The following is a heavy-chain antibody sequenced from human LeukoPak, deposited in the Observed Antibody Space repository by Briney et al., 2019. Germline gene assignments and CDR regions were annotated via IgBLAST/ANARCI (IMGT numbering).Heavy chain of an antibody. V-gene: IGHV1-2*02. CDR1: GYTFTGYY. D-gene: IGHD6-19*01. Sequence: ASVKVSCKASGYTFTGYYMHWVRQAPGQGLEWMGWINPNSGGTNYAQKFQGRVTMTRDTSISTAYMELSRLRSDDTAVYYCVRVLSGGIAVAGTFDYWGQGTLVTVSS. CDR2: INPNSGGT. J-gene: IGHJ4*02. CDR3: VRVLSGGIAVAGTFDY.